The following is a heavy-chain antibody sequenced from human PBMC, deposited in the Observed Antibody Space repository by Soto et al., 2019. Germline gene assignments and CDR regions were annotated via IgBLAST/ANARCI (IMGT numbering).Heavy chain of an antibody. V-gene: IGHV3-23*01. J-gene: IGHJ4*02. Sequence: EVQLLESGGGLVQPGGSLRLSCAASGFTLSSYTMSWVRQAPGKGLEWVSASSGSGGSTYYADSVKGRFTISRDNSKNSLFLQINSLRDEDTAVYYCARWVSDGNEILDHWGQGTLVTVSS. CDR1: GFTLSSYT. D-gene: IGHD1-1*01. CDR3: ARWVSDGNEILDH. CDR2: SSGSGGST.